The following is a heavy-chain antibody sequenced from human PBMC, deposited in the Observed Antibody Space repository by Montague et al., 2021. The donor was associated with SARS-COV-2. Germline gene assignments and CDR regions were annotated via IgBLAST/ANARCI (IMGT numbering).Heavy chain of an antibody. CDR3: APIFGTNHFYFDY. D-gene: IGHD2-8*01. CDR1: SESINSYY. CDR2: IYHNGST. Sequence: SETLSLTCAVSSESINSYYWCWIRQPPGKRLEWLGYIYHNGSTKYNPSLTSRITISLDTSKSQFSLRLTSVTAADSAVYFCAPIFGTNHFYFDYWDQGALVTVSS. V-gene: IGHV4-59*12. J-gene: IGHJ4*02.